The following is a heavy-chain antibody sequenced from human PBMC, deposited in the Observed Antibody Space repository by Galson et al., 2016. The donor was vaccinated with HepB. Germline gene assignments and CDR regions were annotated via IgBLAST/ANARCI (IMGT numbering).Heavy chain of an antibody. Sequence: ETLSLTCSVSGGSISGVYWSWTRQPPGKGLEWIAYMRDSGNTNYNPSLKSRVTISVDTSIYQFSLRLSSVTAADTAVYYCARSGGSAGMHWGQGPLVTVSS. J-gene: IGHJ1*01. CDR3: ARSGGSAGMH. CDR1: GGSISGVY. D-gene: IGHD3-10*01. CDR2: MRDSGNT. V-gene: IGHV4-59*08.